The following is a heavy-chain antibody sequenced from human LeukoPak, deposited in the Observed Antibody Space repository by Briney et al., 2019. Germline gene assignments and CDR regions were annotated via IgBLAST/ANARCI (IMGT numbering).Heavy chain of an antibody. CDR2: ISSGSRYI. CDR1: GFTFSGHA. D-gene: IGHD2-2*02. J-gene: IGHJ3*02. V-gene: IGHV3-21*01. Sequence: GGPLRLSCAASGFTFSGHAMTWVRQAPGKGLQWVSSISSGSRYISYAESLKGRFTISRDNAKNSLFLQMNSLGAEDTALYFCARHLFDIVVVPSAIDSFDIWGQGTMVTVSS. CDR3: ARHLFDIVVVPSAIDSFDI.